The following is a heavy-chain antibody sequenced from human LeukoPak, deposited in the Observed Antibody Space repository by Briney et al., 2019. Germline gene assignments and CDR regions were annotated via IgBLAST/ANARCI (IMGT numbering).Heavy chain of an antibody. V-gene: IGHV1-18*01. Sequence: ASVKVSCKASGYTFTSYGISWVRQAPGQGLEWMGWISAYNGNTNYAQKLQGRVTMTTDTSTSTAYMELRSLRSDDTAVYYCARDTDTGNYYGSGSYYSPPGYWGQGTLVTVSS. CDR3: ARDTDTGNYYGSGSYYSPPGY. J-gene: IGHJ4*02. D-gene: IGHD3-10*01. CDR2: ISAYNGNT. CDR1: GYTFTSYG.